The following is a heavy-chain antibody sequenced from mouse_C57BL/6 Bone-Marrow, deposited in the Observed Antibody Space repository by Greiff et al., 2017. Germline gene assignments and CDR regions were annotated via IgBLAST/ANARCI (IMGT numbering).Heavy chain of an antibody. CDR2: INPGSGGT. CDR3: ARRDWDVVGY. D-gene: IGHD4-1*01. J-gene: IGHJ2*01. V-gene: IGHV1-54*01. Sequence: QVQLQQSGAELVRPGTSVKVSCKASGYAFTNYLIEWVKQRPGQGLEWIGVINPGSGGTNYNEKFKGKATLTADKSSSTAYMQLISLTSEDSAVYFCARRDWDVVGYWGQGTTLPVSS. CDR1: GYAFTNYL.